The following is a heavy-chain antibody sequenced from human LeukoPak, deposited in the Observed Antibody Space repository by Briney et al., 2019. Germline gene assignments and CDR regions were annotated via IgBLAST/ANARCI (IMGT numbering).Heavy chain of an antibody. V-gene: IGHV3-9*01. CDR2: ISWNSGSI. Sequence: GGSLRLSCAASGFTFDDYAMHWVRQAPGKGLEWVSGISWNSGSIGYADSVKGRFTISRDNAKNSLYLQMNSLRAEDTALYYCAKEDALYYYYGMDVWGQGTTVTVSS. J-gene: IGHJ6*02. CDR3: AKEDALYYYYGMDV. CDR1: GFTFDDYA.